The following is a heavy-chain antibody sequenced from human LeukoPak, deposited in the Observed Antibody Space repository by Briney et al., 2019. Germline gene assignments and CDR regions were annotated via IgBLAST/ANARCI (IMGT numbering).Heavy chain of an antibody. CDR3: AKLPHSYSSSWYYIDY. J-gene: IGHJ4*02. D-gene: IGHD6-13*01. V-gene: IGHV3-30*04. CDR1: GFTFSSYA. CDR2: ISYDGSNK. Sequence: GGSLRLSCAASGFTFSSYAMHWVRQAPGKGLEWVAVISYDGSNKYYADSVKGRFTISRDNSKNTLYLQMNSLRAEDTAVYYCAKLPHSYSSSWYYIDYWGQGTLVTVSS.